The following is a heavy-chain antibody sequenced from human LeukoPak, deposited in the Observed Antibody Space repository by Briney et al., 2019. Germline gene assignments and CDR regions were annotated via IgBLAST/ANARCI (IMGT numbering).Heavy chain of an antibody. CDR2: ITSSSSYT. D-gene: IGHD6-19*01. V-gene: IGHV3-11*06. CDR3: ARELQGSGFDP. J-gene: IGHJ5*02. Sequence: GGSLRLSCAASGFSFSDHYMSWIRQAPGKGLEWVSHITSSSSYTNYADSVKGRFTISRDNGKNSLYLQMNSLRAEDTAVYYCARELQGSGFDPWGQGTLVTVSS. CDR1: GFSFSDHY.